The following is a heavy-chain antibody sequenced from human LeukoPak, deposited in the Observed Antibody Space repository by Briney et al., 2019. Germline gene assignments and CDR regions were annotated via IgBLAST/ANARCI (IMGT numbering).Heavy chain of an antibody. CDR3: VRAVLGGSDY. CDR2: INSDGSIT. CDR1: GFTFSSSW. V-gene: IGHV3-74*01. J-gene: IGHJ4*02. D-gene: IGHD2-8*02. Sequence: PGGSLRLSCAASGFTFSSSWMHWVRQAPGRGLVWVSRINSDGSITNYADSVKGRFTISRDNAKNTLYLQMNSLRVEDTAVYYCVRAVLGGSDYWGEGTLVTVSS.